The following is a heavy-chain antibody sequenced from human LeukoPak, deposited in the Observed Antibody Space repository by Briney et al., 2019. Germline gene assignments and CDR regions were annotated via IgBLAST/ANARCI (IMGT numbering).Heavy chain of an antibody. Sequence: GESLKISCKGSGYSFTSYWIGWVRQMPGKGLEWMGIIYPGDSDTRYSPSFQGQVTISADKSISTAYLQWSSLKASDAAMYYCAIYYYGSGSYSQGSWFDYWGQGTLVTVSS. D-gene: IGHD3-10*01. CDR3: AIYYYGSGSYSQGSWFDY. V-gene: IGHV5-51*01. CDR1: GYSFTSYW. CDR2: IYPGDSDT. J-gene: IGHJ4*02.